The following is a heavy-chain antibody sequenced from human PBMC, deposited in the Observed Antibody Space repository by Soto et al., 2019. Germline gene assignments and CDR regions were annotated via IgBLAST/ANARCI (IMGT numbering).Heavy chain of an antibody. J-gene: IGHJ4*02. V-gene: IGHV1-69*02. CDR2: IIPILGIA. CDR1: GGTFSSYT. CDR3: AKGYCSGGSCYSVIRFDY. D-gene: IGHD2-15*01. Sequence: QVQLVQSGAEVKKPGSSVKVSCKASGGTFSSYTISWVRQAPGQGLEWMGRIIPILGIANYAQKFQGRVTITADKSTSTAYMELSSLRSEDTAVYYCAKGYCSGGSCYSVIRFDYWGQGTLVTVSS.